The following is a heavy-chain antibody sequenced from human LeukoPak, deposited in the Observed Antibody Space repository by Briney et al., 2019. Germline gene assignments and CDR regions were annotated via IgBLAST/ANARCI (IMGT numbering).Heavy chain of an antibody. Sequence: SETLSLTCTVSGGSISSGDYYWSWIRQPPGKGLEWIGYIYYSGSTYYNPSLKSRVTISVDTSKNQFSLKLSSVTAADTAVYYSARHYYDSRSAWVFFQHWGQGTLVTVSS. CDR3: ARHYYDSRSAWVFFQH. J-gene: IGHJ1*01. V-gene: IGHV4-30-4*01. CDR1: GGSISSGDYY. CDR2: IYYSGST. D-gene: IGHD3-22*01.